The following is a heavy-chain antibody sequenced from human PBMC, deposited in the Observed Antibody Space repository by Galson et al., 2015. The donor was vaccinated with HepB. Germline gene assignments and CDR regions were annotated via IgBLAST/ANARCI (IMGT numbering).Heavy chain of an antibody. CDR2: IKQDGSEK. CDR1: GFTFSSHW. CDR3: ARDNESVLWFGEFTHYYGMDV. Sequence: SLRLSCAASGFTFSSHWMSWVRQAPGKGLEWVANIKQDGSEKYYVGSVKGRFTISRDNAKNSLYLQMNSLRAEDTAVYYCARDNESVLWFGEFTHYYGMDVWGQGTTVTVSS. D-gene: IGHD3-10*01. V-gene: IGHV3-7*01. J-gene: IGHJ6*02.